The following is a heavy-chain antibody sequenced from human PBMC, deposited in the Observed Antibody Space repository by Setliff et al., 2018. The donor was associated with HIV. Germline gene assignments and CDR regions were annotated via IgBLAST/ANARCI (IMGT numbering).Heavy chain of an antibody. D-gene: IGHD3-16*01. CDR3: TASIDWGGGHIPT. V-gene: IGHV3-73*01. Sequence: PGGSLRLSCGASEFTFSDSPMHWVRQASGKGLEWVGRIKTEAEGYATAYAASVKGRFTISRDDSKNTAYLQMNSLKTEDTAVYYCTASIDWGGGHIPTWGQGAPVTVSS. CDR1: EFTFSDSP. J-gene: IGHJ5*02. CDR2: IKTEAEGYAT.